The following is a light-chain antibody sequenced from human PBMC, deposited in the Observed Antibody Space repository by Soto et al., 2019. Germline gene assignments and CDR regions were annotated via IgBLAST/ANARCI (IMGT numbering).Light chain of an antibody. CDR1: QSVNSN. CDR3: QQYGSSGT. Sequence: EIVMTQAPATLSVPPGEGATRSCRSGQSVNSNLAVYQQKPGQAPRLLIYGASTRATGIPARLSGSGSGTEFTLTISRLEPEDFAVYYCQQYGSSGTFGQGTKA. V-gene: IGKV3-15*01. CDR2: GAS. J-gene: IGKJ1*01.